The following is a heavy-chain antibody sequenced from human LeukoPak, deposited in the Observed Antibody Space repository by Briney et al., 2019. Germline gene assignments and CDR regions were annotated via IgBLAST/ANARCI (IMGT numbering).Heavy chain of an antibody. CDR1: GYNFPIYW. V-gene: IGHV5-51*01. CDR3: ARHGSSLKRWLPDY. Sequence: GESLKISCQGSGYNFPIYWIGWVRQMPGQGLEWMGIIYPDDSNTIYGPSFQGQVTISADKSINTAYLQWSSLKASDTAMYYCARHGSSLKRWLPDYWGQGTLVTVSS. CDR2: IYPDDSNT. D-gene: IGHD5-24*01. J-gene: IGHJ4*02.